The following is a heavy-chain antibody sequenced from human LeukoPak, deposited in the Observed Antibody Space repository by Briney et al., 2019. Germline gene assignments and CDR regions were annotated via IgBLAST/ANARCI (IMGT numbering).Heavy chain of an antibody. J-gene: IGHJ6*03. CDR1: GFTFSSYS. V-gene: IGHV3-21*01. CDR2: ISSSSSYI. CDR3: ARVGAMDRGGVVIRRYYYYYYMDV. Sequence: GGSLRRSCAASGFTFSSYSMNWVRQAPGQGLEWVSSISSSSSYIYYADSVKGRFTISRDNAKNSLYLQMNSLRAEDTAVYYCARVGAMDRGGVVIRRYYYYYYMDVWGKGTTVTVSS. D-gene: IGHD3-3*01.